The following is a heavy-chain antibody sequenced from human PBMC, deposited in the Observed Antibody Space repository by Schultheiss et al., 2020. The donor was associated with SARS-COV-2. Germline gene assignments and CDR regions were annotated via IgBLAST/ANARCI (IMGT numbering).Heavy chain of an antibody. J-gene: IGHJ3*02. CDR3: ARDRYSYGLNAFDI. D-gene: IGHD5-18*01. CDR1: GFTFSSYA. Sequence: GGSLRLSCAASGFTFSSYAIHWVRQAPGKGLEWVAVISYDGSNKYYADSVKGRFTISRDNSKNTLYLQMNSLRAEDTAVYYCARDRYSYGLNAFDIWGQGTMVTVSS. CDR2: ISYDGSNK. V-gene: IGHV3-30*04.